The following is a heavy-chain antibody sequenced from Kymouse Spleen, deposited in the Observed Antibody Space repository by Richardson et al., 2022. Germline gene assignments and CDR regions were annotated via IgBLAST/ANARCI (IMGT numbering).Heavy chain of an antibody. CDR1: GFTFDDYA. CDR2: ISWNSGSI. D-gene: IGHD1-7*01. J-gene: IGHJ6*02. Sequence: EVQLVESGGGLVQPGRSLRLSCAASGFTFDDYAMHWVRQAPGKGLEWVSGISWNSGSIGYADSVKGRFTISRDNAKNSLYLQMNSLRAEDTALYYCAKDMKGNYGGGGMDVWGQGTTVTVSS. CDR3: AKDMKGNYGGGGMDV. V-gene: IGHV3-9*01.